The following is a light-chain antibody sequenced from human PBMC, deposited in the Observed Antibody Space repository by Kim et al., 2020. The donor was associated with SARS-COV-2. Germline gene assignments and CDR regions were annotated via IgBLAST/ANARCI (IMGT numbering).Light chain of an antibody. CDR3: QQYYSTPGYT. J-gene: IGKJ2*01. Sequence: DIVMTQSPDSLAVSLGERATINCKSSQSVLYSSNNKNYLAWYQQKAGQPPKLLIYWASTRESGVPDRFSGSGSGTDFTLTISSLRAEDVAVYYCQQYYSTPGYTFGQGTKLEI. CDR2: WAS. CDR1: QSVLYSSNNKNY. V-gene: IGKV4-1*01.